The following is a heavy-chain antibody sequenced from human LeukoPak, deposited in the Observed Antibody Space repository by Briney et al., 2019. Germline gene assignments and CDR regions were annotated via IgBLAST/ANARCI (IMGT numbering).Heavy chain of an antibody. V-gene: IGHV3-30*02. CDR3: AKRKRNYDFWSGYYDHDAFDI. CDR2: IRYDGSNK. Sequence: GGSLRLSCAASGFTFSSYGMHWVRQAPGKGLEWVAFIRYDGSNKYYADSVKGRFTISRDNSKNTLYLQMNSLRAEDTAVYYCAKRKRNYDFWSGYYDHDAFDIWGQGTMVTVSS. CDR1: GFTFSSYG. D-gene: IGHD3-3*01. J-gene: IGHJ3*02.